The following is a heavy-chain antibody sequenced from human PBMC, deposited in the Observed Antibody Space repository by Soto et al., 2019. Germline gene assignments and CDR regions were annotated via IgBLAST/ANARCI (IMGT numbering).Heavy chain of an antibody. J-gene: IGHJ6*02. D-gene: IGHD5-12*01. CDR1: RYSISSGYY. CDR2: IYHGGTT. CDR3: ARDRAYSGYGTNYYYYGMDV. V-gene: IGHV4-38-2*02. Sequence: SLTCTVSRYSISSGYYWAWIRQTPGTGPEWIASIYHGGTTFYNPSLKSRVTISVDKSKNQFSLKLSSVTAADTAVYYCARDRAYSGYGTNYYYYGMDVWGQGSTVTVSS.